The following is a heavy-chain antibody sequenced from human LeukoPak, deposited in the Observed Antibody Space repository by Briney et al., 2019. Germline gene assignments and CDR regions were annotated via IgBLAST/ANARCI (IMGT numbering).Heavy chain of an antibody. CDR1: GFRFDNYA. CDR2: ISWNSGSI. J-gene: IGHJ4*02. CDR3: AKDIGPLTYHYDTSGFSGAFDY. D-gene: IGHD3-22*01. Sequence: GGSLRLSCAASGFRFDNYAMHWVRQVPGKGLEWVSSISWNSGSIDYVDSMKGRLTISRDNAKSSLYLEMNSLRAEDTALYYCAKDIGPLTYHYDTSGFSGAFDYWGQGTLVTVSS. V-gene: IGHV3-9*01.